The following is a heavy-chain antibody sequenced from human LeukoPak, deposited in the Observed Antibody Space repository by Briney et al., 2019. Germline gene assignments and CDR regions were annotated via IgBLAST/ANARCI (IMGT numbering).Heavy chain of an antibody. CDR3: AIAIYCSGGSCCGGYYFDY. V-gene: IGHV1-69*04. CDR1: GGTFSSYA. D-gene: IGHD2-15*01. CDR2: IIPILGIA. Sequence: SVKVSCKASGGTFSSYAISWVRQAPGQGLEWMGRIIPILGIANYAQKFQGRVTITADKSTSTAYMELSSLRSEDSAVYYCAIAIYCSGGSCCGGYYFDYWGQGTLVTVSS. J-gene: IGHJ4*02.